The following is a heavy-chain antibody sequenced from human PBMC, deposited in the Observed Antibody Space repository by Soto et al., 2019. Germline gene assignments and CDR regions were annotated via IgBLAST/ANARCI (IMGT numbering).Heavy chain of an antibody. J-gene: IGHJ4*02. CDR2: IWYDGSNK. CDR1: GFTFSSYG. V-gene: IGHV3-33*01. D-gene: IGHD3-10*01. Sequence: GGSLRLSCAASGFTFSSYGMHWVRQAPGKGLEWVAVIWYDGSNKYYADSVKGRFTISRDNSKNTLYLQMNSLRAEDTAVYYCARNKDLPATRSGSYYFAYGGRGPRSTVPS. CDR3: ARNKDLPATRSGSYYFAY.